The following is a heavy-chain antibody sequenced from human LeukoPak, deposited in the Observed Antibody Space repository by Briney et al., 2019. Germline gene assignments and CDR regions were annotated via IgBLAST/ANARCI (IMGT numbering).Heavy chain of an antibody. Sequence: PGGSLRLSCAASGFSFSNHAMHWVRQAPGKGLEWVAVISYDGSNKYHADSVKGRFTISRDNSKNTLYLQMNSLRAEDTAVYYCARTLWPYDAFDIWGQGTMVTVSS. CDR2: ISYDGSNK. J-gene: IGHJ3*02. D-gene: IGHD2-21*01. CDR1: GFSFSNHA. CDR3: ARTLWPYDAFDI. V-gene: IGHV3-30-3*01.